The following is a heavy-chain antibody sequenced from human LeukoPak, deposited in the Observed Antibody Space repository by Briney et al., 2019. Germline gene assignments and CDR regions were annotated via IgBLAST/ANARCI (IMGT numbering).Heavy chain of an antibody. J-gene: IGHJ6*03. CDR2: VYYSENT. V-gene: IGHV4-59*12. Sequence: SETLSLTCTVSGGSINNYYWTWIRQPPGKGLEWIGYVYYSENTNYNPSLKSRVTISVDTSKNQFSLKLSSVTAADTAVYYCARDGTCSSTSCLRGDYYYMDVWGKGTTVTVSS. CDR1: GGSINNYY. CDR3: ARDGTCSSTSCLRGDYYYMDV. D-gene: IGHD2-2*01.